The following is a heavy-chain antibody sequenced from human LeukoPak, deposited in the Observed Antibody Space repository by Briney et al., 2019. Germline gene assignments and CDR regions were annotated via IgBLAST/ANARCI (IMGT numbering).Heavy chain of an antibody. Sequence: PGGSLRLSCAASGFTFSSYWMSWVRQAPGKGLEWVANIKQDGSEEVYVDSVKGRFTISRDNAKNSLYLQMNSLRAEDTAVYYCARDREGYYYYGMDVWGQGTTVTVSS. D-gene: IGHD5-24*01. CDR2: IKQDGSEE. CDR1: GFTFSSYW. V-gene: IGHV3-7*01. J-gene: IGHJ6*02. CDR3: ARDREGYYYYGMDV.